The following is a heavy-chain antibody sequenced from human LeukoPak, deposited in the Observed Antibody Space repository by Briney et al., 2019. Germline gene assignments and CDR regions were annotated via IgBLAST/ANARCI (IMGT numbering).Heavy chain of an antibody. V-gene: IGHV1-2*06. J-gene: IGHJ5*02. CDR2: INPNSGGT. D-gene: IGHD2-8*01. CDR1: GYTFTGYY. Sequence: GASAKVSCKASGYTFTGYYMHWVRQAPGQGLEWMGRINPNSGGTNYAQKFQGRVTMTRDTSISTAYMELSRLRSDDTAVYYCAGDFTTYCTNGVCSDRNWFDPWGQGTLVTVSS. CDR3: AGDFTTYCTNGVCSDRNWFDP.